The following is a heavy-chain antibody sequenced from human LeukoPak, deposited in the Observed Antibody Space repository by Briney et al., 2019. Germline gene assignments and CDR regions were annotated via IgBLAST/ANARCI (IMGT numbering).Heavy chain of an antibody. J-gene: IGHJ6*02. V-gene: IGHV3-48*03. D-gene: IGHD3-10*01. CDR3: ARDRTMVRGVANYFYGMDV. CDR1: GFSFSSDE. Sequence: GESLRLSCAAPGFSFSSDELNWVRQAPGKGLEWLSYISTSGRTTYYADSVKGRFTISRDDAKNSLYMQMSSLRAEDTAVYYCARDRTMVRGVANYFYGMDVWGQGTTVIVSS. CDR2: ISTSGRTT.